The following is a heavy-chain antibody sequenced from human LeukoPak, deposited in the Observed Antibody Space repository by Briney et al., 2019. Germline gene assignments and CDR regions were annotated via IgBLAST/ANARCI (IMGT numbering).Heavy chain of an antibody. CDR3: AREEVVVPAASYYYYGMDV. J-gene: IGHJ6*02. CDR1: GFTFSSYS. CDR2: IGSSSSYI. V-gene: IGHV3-21*01. D-gene: IGHD2-2*01. Sequence: TGGSLRLSCAASGFTFSSYSMNWVRQAPGKGLEWVSSIGSSSSYIYYADSVKGRFTISRDNAKNSLYLQMNSLRAEDTAVYYCAREEVVVPAASYYYYGMDVWGQGTTVTVSS.